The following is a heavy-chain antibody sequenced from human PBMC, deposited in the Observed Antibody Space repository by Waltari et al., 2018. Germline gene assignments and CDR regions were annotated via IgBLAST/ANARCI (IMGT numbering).Heavy chain of an antibody. CDR2: MYFSQYS. V-gene: IGHV4-4*09. CDR3: ARGGQTSNWNDEEGFGP. J-gene: IGHJ5*02. D-gene: IGHD1-1*01. CDR1: GGPISNNY. Sequence: QVQLQESGPGLVRPSETLSLSCSVSGGPISNNYWSWIRQFPGKGLEWIGYMYFSQYSNYNPSLKNRITLSVDTSKNLFSLELRSVTAADTAVYYCARGGQTSNWNDEEGFGPWGQGTLVTVSS.